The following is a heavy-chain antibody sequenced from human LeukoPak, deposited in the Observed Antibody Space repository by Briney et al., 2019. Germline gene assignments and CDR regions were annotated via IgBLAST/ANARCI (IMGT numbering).Heavy chain of an antibody. CDR3: ARDVVVPAATKADSFDY. V-gene: IGHV1-2*04. CDR1: GYTITDYY. Sequence: ASVKVSCKASGYTITDYYLHWVRQAPGQGLEWMGWIIPNTGGTNYAQKFQDWVTMSSDTSISTAYMELSSLRSDDTAVYYCARDVVVPAATKADSFDYWGQGTLVTVSS. CDR2: IIPNTGGT. D-gene: IGHD2-2*01. J-gene: IGHJ4*02.